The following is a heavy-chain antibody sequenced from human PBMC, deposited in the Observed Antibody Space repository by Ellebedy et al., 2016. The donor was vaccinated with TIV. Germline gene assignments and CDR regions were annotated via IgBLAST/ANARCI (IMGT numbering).Heavy chain of an antibody. CDR3: ARRYCSGGSCYTAFDP. Sequence: GESLKISCKGSGYSFTSYWIGWVRQMPGKGLEWMGIIYPGDSDTRYSPSFQGQVTISADKSIGTAYLQWSSLKASDTAMYYGARRYCSGGSCYTAFDPWGQGTLVTVSS. CDR1: GYSFTSYW. CDR2: IYPGDSDT. D-gene: IGHD2-15*01. V-gene: IGHV5-51*01. J-gene: IGHJ5*02.